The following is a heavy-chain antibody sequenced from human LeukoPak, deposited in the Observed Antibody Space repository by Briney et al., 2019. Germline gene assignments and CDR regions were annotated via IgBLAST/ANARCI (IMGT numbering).Heavy chain of an antibody. J-gene: IGHJ3*02. D-gene: IGHD3-10*01. CDR2: IYDSGRT. CDR3: ARGEYYGSGSYNAFDI. V-gene: IGHV4-31*03. CDR1: GGSIISAGYY. Sequence: PSETLSLTCTVSGGSIISAGYYWSWIRQLPGKGLDWIGYIYDSGRTYYNPSLKSRITISVDTSKNQFSLKLSSVTAADTAVYYRARGEYYGSGSYNAFDIWGQGTLVTVSS.